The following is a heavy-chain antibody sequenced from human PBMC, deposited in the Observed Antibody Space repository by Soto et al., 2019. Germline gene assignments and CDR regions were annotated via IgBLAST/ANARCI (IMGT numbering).Heavy chain of an antibody. Sequence: SSETLSLTCTVSCGSISSGGYYWSWIRQHPGKGLEWIGYIYYSGSTYYNPSLKSRVTISVDTSKNQFSLKLSSVTAADTAVYYCARGAAATSGYYYYYGMDVWGQGTTVTVSS. D-gene: IGHD2-2*01. J-gene: IGHJ6*02. V-gene: IGHV4-31*03. CDR2: IYYSGST. CDR3: ARGAAATSGYYYYYGMDV. CDR1: CGSISSGGYY.